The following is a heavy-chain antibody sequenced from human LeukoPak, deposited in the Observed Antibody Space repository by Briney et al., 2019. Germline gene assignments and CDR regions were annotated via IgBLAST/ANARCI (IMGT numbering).Heavy chain of an antibody. J-gene: IGHJ4*02. CDR2: ISGSGGST. CDR1: GFTLSSYA. Sequence: GGSLRLSCAASGFTLSSYAMSWVRQAPGKGLEWVSVISGSGGSTYYADSVKGRFTISRDNSKNTLYLQMNSLRAEDTAVYYCSGYCSGGSCYSWGQGTLVTVSS. CDR3: SGYCSGGSCYS. V-gene: IGHV3-23*01. D-gene: IGHD2-15*01.